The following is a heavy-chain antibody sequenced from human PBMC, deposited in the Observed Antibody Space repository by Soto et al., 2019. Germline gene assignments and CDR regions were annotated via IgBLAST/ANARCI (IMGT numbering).Heavy chain of an antibody. V-gene: IGHV4-59*08. Sequence: QVLVQESGPGLVKPSETLSLTCVVSAGSISGYYWSWIRQPPGKGLEWIGHVHESGSTNYNPSFRSRIAILVDTSQNHFSLKMTSVTAADTAMYYCARQRAYDWNGRDAFDIWGQGTMVTVSS. CDR2: VHESGST. J-gene: IGHJ3*02. CDR1: AGSISGYY. D-gene: IGHD1-20*01. CDR3: ARQRAYDWNGRDAFDI.